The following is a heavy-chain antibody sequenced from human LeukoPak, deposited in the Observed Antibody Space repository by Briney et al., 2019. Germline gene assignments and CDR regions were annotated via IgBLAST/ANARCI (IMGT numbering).Heavy chain of an antibody. Sequence: GGSLRLSCVASGFTFTDYAMTWVRQPPGRRLEWVSTITTTVGDTHYADSVKGRFTIARDNSKNTLYLQMNSLRAEDTAVYYCAKAPFSWFAYIDYWGQGALVTVSS. D-gene: IGHD3-10*01. J-gene: IGHJ4*02. CDR3: AKAPFSWFAYIDY. CDR1: GFTFTDYA. V-gene: IGHV3-23*01. CDR2: ITTTVGDT.